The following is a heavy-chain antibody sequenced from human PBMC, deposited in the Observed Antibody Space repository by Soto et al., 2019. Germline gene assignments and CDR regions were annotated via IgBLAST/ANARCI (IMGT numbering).Heavy chain of an antibody. J-gene: IGHJ5*02. Sequence: KTSETLSLTCAVYGGSFSGCYWSWIRQPPGKGLEWIGEINHSGSTNYNPSLKSRVTISVDTSKNQFSLKLSSVTAADTAVYYCARGQGMYYGSGSYKTWFDPWGQGTLVTVSS. CDR1: GGSFSGCY. D-gene: IGHD3-10*01. V-gene: IGHV4-34*01. CDR2: INHSGST. CDR3: ARGQGMYYGSGSYKTWFDP.